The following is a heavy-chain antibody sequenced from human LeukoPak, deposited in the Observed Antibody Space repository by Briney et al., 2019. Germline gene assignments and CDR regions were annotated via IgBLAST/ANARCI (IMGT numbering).Heavy chain of an antibody. CDR1: GFTFSSYS. CDR2: ISAGGTPV. J-gene: IGHJ4*02. V-gene: IGHV3-48*01. CDR3: ARDFRSSSWYIGDY. D-gene: IGHD6-13*01. Sequence: GGSLRLSCAASGFTFSSYSMNWVRLAPGKGLEWISYISAGGTPVYYADSVEGRFTVSRDNEENSLYLQLNSLRADDTAVYYCARDFRSSSWYIGDYWGQGAQVTVSP.